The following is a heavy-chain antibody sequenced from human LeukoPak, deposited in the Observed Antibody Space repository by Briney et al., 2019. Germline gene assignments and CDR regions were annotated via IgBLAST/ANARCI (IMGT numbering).Heavy chain of an antibody. D-gene: IGHD1-1*01. CDR2: IIHSGSI. CDR3: ARGGGDWNDAYQNAFDI. Sequence: PSETLSLTCAVYGGSFSGSYWSWIRQSPGKGLEWIGEIIHSGSITYNPSLKSRVTISIDTSKNQFSLKLSSVTAADTAVYYCARGGGDWNDAYQNAFDIWDQGTMGTVSS. J-gene: IGHJ3*02. V-gene: IGHV4-34*01. CDR1: GGSFSGSY.